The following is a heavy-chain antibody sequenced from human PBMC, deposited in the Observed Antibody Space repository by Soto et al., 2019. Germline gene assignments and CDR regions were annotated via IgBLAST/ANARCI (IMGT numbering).Heavy chain of an antibody. CDR2: INHSGST. V-gene: IGHV4-34*01. Sequence: SETMSLACAVCGGCFRSYYWGWIRQPPGKGLEWIGEINHSGSTNYNPSLKSRVTISVDTSKNQFSLKLSSVTAADTAVYYCARVRAARYFDYWGQGTLVTVSS. CDR3: ARVRAARYFDY. J-gene: IGHJ4*02. D-gene: IGHD6-6*01. CDR1: GGCFRSYY.